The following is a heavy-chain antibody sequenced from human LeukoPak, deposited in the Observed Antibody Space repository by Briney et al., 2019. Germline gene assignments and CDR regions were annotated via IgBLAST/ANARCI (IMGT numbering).Heavy chain of an antibody. J-gene: IGHJ4*02. V-gene: IGHV4-34*01. CDR1: GGSFSGYY. Sequence: KSSETLSLTCAVSGGSFSGYYWSWIRQPPGKGLEWIGEINNSGSTNYNPSLKSRVTISVDTSKNQFSLKLRSVTASDTSVYYCARSRFLNYYDSSGYYYANYYFDYWGQGTLVTVSS. CDR3: ARSRFLNYYDSSGYYYANYYFDY. CDR2: INNSGST. D-gene: IGHD3-22*01.